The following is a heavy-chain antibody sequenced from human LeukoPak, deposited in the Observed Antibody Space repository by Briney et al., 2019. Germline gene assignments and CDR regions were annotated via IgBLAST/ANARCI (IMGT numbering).Heavy chain of an antibody. D-gene: IGHD2-2*01. V-gene: IGHV3-74*01. CDR3: AKGGPAGSCFDY. J-gene: IGHJ4*02. CDR2: YNSDGSST. CDR1: GFTFSSYW. Sequence: GGSLRLSCAASGFTFSSYWMHWVRQAPGKGLVWVSRYNSDGSSTSYADSVKGRFTISRDNSKNTLYLQMNSLRAEDTAVYYCAKGGPAGSCFDYWGQGTLVTVSS.